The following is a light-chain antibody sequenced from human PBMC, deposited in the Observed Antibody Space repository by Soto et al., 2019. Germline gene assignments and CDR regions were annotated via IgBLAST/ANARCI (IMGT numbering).Light chain of an antibody. J-gene: IGLJ1*01. V-gene: IGLV2-18*02. CDR3: NSYTGSSTDV. Sequence: QSALTQPPSVSGSPGQSVAISCTGTSSDVGSYNRVSWYQQPPGAAPKLMIYEVSNRTSGVPDRFSGAKSGNTASLTISWLQAEDEADYYCNSYTGSSTDVFGTGTKLTVL. CDR2: EVS. CDR1: SSDVGSYNR.